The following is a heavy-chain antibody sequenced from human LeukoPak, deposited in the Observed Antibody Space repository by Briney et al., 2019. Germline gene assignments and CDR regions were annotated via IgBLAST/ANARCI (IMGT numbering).Heavy chain of an antibody. CDR3: ARIHCSSTSCYQYYFDY. Sequence: GASVKVSCKASGGTFSSYAISWVRQAPGQGLEWMGGIIPIFGTANYAQKFQGRVTITADESTSTAYMELSSLRSEDTAVYYCARIHCSSTSCYQYYFDYWGQGTLVTVSS. CDR1: GGTFSSYA. D-gene: IGHD2-2*01. CDR2: IIPIFGTA. J-gene: IGHJ4*02. V-gene: IGHV1-69*13.